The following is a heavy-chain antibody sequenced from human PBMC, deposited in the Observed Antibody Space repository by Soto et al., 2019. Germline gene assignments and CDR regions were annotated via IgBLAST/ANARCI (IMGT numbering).Heavy chain of an antibody. V-gene: IGHV3-23*01. Sequence: GGSLRLSCAASGFTFSSYAMSWVRQAPGKGLEWVSAISGSGGSTYYADSVKGRFTISRDNSKNTLYLQMNSLRAEDTAVYYCAKDRYCTTGVCFPFDYWGQGTLVTVSS. CDR2: ISGSGGST. D-gene: IGHD2-8*01. CDR1: GFTFSSYA. CDR3: AKDRYCTTGVCFPFDY. J-gene: IGHJ4*02.